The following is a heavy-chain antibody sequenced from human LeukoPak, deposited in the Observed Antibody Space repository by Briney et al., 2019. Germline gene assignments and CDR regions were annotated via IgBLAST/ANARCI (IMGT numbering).Heavy chain of an antibody. J-gene: IGHJ4*02. Sequence: GASVKVSCKASGYTFTGYYMHWVRQAPGQGLEWMGWINPNSGGTNYAQKFQDRVTMTRDTSISTAYMELSRLRSDDTAVYYCARGGYGAKPEDPDYWGQGTLVTVSS. D-gene: IGHD4-17*01. CDR3: ARGGYGAKPEDPDY. V-gene: IGHV1-2*02. CDR1: GYTFTGYY. CDR2: INPNSGGT.